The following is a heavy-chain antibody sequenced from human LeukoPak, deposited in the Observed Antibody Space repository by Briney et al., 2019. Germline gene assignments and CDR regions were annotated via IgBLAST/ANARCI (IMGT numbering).Heavy chain of an antibody. J-gene: IGHJ4*01. CDR2: ISGSGGST. CDR3: AKDLGDGYNYAQPDPFDY. V-gene: IGHV3-23*01. Sequence: GGSLRLSCAASGFTFSSYAMSWVRQAPGKGLEWVSGISGSGGSTYYADSVKGRFTISRDNSKNTLYLQMNSLRAEDTAVYYCAKDLGDGYNYAQPDPFDYWGHGTLVTVSS. D-gene: IGHD5-24*01. CDR1: GFTFSSYA.